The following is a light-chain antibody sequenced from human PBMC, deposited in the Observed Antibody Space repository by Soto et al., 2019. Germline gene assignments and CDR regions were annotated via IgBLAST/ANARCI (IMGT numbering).Light chain of an antibody. Sequence: DIQMTQSPSSLSASVGDRVTLTCRASQGISIYLAWYQPKPGKVPKLLIYAASTLQSGVPSRFSGSGSRTDFTLTISSLQPEDVATYYCQKYNSAPLTFSGGTKVELK. CDR1: QGISIY. V-gene: IGKV1-27*01. J-gene: IGKJ4*01. CDR2: AAS. CDR3: QKYNSAPLT.